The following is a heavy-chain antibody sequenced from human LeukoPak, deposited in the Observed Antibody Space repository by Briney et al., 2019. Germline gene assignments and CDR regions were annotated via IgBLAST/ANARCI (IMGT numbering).Heavy chain of an antibody. V-gene: IGHV1-18*01. J-gene: IGHJ6*03. CDR3: ARSPHNKIVANLYYYYMDV. D-gene: IGHD3-22*01. Sequence: ASVKVSCKASGYTFTSYGISWVRQAPGQGLEWMGWISAYNGNTNYAQKLQGRVTMTTDTSTSTAYMELRSLRSDDTAVYYCARSPHNKIVANLYYYYMDVWGKGTTVTVSS. CDR1: GYTFTSYG. CDR2: ISAYNGNT.